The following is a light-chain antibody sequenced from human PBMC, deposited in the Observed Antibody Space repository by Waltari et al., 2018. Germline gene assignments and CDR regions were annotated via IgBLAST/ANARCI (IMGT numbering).Light chain of an antibody. CDR2: DAS. Sequence: EIVMTQSPATLSVSPGERATLPCRASQSVSSNLAWYQQKPGQPLRLLIFDASGRATGIPARFSGSGSGTEFTLTISSLQSEDFAVYYCQQYNNWPPYTFGQGTKLDIK. J-gene: IGKJ2*01. CDR3: QQYNNWPPYT. CDR1: QSVSSN. V-gene: IGKV3-15*01.